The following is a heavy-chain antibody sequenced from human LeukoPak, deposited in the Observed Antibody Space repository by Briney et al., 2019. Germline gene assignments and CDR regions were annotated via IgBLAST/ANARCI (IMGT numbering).Heavy chain of an antibody. D-gene: IGHD3-22*01. CDR3: AKGSYYDSSGSFYFDY. CDR2: ISGSGDNT. Sequence: PGGSLRLSCAASGFTFSCYAMSWVRQAPGKGLEWVSGISGSGDNTYYADSVKGRFTISRDNSMNTLYVQVNSLGTEDTAAYYCAKGSYYDSSGSFYFDYWGQGTLVTVSS. J-gene: IGHJ4*02. V-gene: IGHV3-23*01. CDR1: GFTFSCYA.